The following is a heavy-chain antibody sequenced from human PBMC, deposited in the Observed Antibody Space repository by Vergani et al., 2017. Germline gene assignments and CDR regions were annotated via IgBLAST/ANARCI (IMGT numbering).Heavy chain of an antibody. D-gene: IGHD1-1*01. J-gene: IGHJ4*02. CDR2: ISYDGTQK. CDR1: GFTSSYYG. CDR3: ATKSCGTPGCQIGYFRE. Sequence: QVHLVESGGGVVQPGRSLRLSCVVSGFTSSYYGMHWVRQAPGKGLDWVAVISYDGTQKYYADSVKGRFTISRDNSKSTLYLQMNSLRTEDTAVYYCATKSCGTPGCQIGYFREWGPGTLVIVSS. V-gene: IGHV3-30*03.